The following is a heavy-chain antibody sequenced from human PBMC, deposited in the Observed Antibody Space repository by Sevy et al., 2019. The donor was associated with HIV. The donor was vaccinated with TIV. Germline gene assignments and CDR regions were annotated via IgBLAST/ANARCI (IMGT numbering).Heavy chain of an antibody. J-gene: IGHJ4*02. D-gene: IGHD3-10*01. CDR3: ARDRLVRADFDY. CDR2: ISYDGTNK. V-gene: IGHV3-30-3*01. Sequence: GGSLRLSCAASGFTFSSYAVHWVRQAPGKGLEWVAVISYDGTNKYYADSVKGRFTISRDNSKNTLYLQMNSLRAEDTAVYYCARDRLVRADFDYWCQGTLVTVSS. CDR1: GFTFSSYA.